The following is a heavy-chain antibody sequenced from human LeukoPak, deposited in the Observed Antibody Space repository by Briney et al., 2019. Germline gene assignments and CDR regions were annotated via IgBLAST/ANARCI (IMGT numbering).Heavy chain of an antibody. Sequence: PGGSLRLSCTASGFTFGDYAMSWVRQAPGKGLEWVGFIRSKAYGGTTEYAASVKGRFTISRDDSKSIAYLQMNSLKTEDTAVYYCTRDLTAQYYYDSSGYYDAFDIWGQGTMVTVSS. J-gene: IGHJ3*02. CDR1: GFTFGDYA. D-gene: IGHD3-22*01. CDR3: TRDLTAQYYYDSSGYYDAFDI. CDR2: IRSKAYGGTT. V-gene: IGHV3-49*04.